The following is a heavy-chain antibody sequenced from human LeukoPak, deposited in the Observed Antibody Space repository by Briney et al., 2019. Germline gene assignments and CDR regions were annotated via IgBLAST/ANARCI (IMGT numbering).Heavy chain of an antibody. J-gene: IGHJ4*02. D-gene: IGHD3-22*01. Sequence: GGSLRLSCAASGFTFSSYAMSWVRQAPGKGLEWVSAISGSGGSTYYADSVKGRFTISRDNSKNTLYLQMNSLRAEDTAVYYCAKAGGVCYDSSGYYGYYFDYWGQGTLVTASS. CDR2: ISGSGGST. CDR1: GFTFSSYA. V-gene: IGHV3-23*01. CDR3: AKAGGVCYDSSGYYGYYFDY.